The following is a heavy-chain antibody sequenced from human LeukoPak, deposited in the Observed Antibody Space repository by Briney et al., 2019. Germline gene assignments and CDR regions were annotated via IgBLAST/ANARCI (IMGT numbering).Heavy chain of an antibody. V-gene: IGHV4-59*08. D-gene: IGHD4-17*01. J-gene: IGHJ6*02. CDR1: GGSIRNYY. CDR2: LYYSRST. CDR3: ARLGGTVTYGMDV. Sequence: SETLSLTCTVSGGSIRNYYWSWIRQPPGKGLEWTGYLYYSRSTNYNPSLKSRVTISVDTSKNQFSLKLSSVTAADTAVYYCARLGGTVTYGMDVWGQGTTVTVSS.